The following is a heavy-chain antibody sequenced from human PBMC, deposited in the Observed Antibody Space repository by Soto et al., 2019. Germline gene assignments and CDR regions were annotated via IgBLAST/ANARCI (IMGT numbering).Heavy chain of an antibody. J-gene: IGHJ4*02. CDR2: IYYSGST. D-gene: IGHD3-3*01. V-gene: IGHV4-61*01. CDR1: GGSVSSGRYY. Sequence: SETLSLTCTVSGGSVSSGRYYWSWIRQPPGKGLEWIGYIYYSGSTNYNPSLKSRVTISVDTSKNQFSLKLSSVTAADTAVYYCAREGFLEWLPLDYWGQGTLVTVSS. CDR3: AREGFLEWLPLDY.